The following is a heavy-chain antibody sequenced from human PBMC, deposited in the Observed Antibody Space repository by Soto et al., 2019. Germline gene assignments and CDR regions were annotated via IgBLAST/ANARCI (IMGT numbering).Heavy chain of an antibody. CDR3: ARVPIYGMDV. CDR1: GGSFSGYY. V-gene: IGHV4-34*01. J-gene: IGHJ6*02. Sequence: SETLSLTCAVYGGSFSGYYWSWIRQPPGKGLEWIGEINHSGSTNYNPSLKSRVTISVDTSKNQFSLKLSSVTAADTAVYYCARVPIYGMDVWGQGTTVTSP. CDR2: INHSGST.